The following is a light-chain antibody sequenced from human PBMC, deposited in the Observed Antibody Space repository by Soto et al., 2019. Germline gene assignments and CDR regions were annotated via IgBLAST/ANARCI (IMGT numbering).Light chain of an antibody. J-gene: IGKJ5*01. Sequence: EIVVTQSPATLSVSPGERATLSCRVSQSVRNKVAWYQHKPGQTPRVIIYDTSTRAAGIPARFSGSGYGTYFTLTISSLRSEDFAVYYCQQYNIWRSITFGQGTRLDIK. V-gene: IGKV3-15*01. CDR3: QQYNIWRSIT. CDR1: QSVRNK. CDR2: DTS.